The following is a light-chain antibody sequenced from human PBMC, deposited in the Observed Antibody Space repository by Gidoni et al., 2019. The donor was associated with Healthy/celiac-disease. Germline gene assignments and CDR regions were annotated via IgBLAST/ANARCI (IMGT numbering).Light chain of an antibody. CDR3: MQALQTPIT. Sequence: DIVMTQSPLSLPVTPVAPASISCRSSQRSLHSNGYNYLDWYLQTPGHAPQLLIYLGSNRAAGVPDRFSGSGSGTDFTMKISRVEAEDVGVYYCMQALQTPITLGQGTRLEIK. CDR1: QRSLHSNGYNY. V-gene: IGKV2-28*01. CDR2: LGS. J-gene: IGKJ5*01.